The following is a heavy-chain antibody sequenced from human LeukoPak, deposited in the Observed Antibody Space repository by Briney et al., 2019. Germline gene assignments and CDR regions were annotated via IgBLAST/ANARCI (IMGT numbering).Heavy chain of an antibody. CDR1: GFTFSSYG. D-gene: IGHD6-13*01. J-gene: IGHJ5*02. CDR2: ISYDGSNK. Sequence: GRSLRLSCAASGFTFSSYGMHWVRQAPGKGLEWVAVISYDGSNKYYADSVKGRFTISRDSSKNTLYLQMNSLRAEDTAMYYCARGSRYISTWSRNHWFDPWGQGTLVTVSS. CDR3: ARGSRYISTWSRNHWFDP. V-gene: IGHV3-30*03.